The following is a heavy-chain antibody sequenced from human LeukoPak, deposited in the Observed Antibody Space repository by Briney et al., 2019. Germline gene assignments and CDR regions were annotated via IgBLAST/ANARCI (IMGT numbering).Heavy chain of an antibody. J-gene: IGHJ4*02. CDR2: ISYDGSNK. Sequence: PEGSLRLSCAASGFTFSSYAMHWVRQAPGKGLEWVAVISYDGSNKYYADSVKGRFTISRDNSKNTLYLQMNSLRAEDTAVYYCARGSGERYCSSTSCYTFDYWGQGTLVTVSS. CDR3: ARGSGERYCSSTSCYTFDY. D-gene: IGHD2-2*02. V-gene: IGHV3-30-3*01. CDR1: GFTFSSYA.